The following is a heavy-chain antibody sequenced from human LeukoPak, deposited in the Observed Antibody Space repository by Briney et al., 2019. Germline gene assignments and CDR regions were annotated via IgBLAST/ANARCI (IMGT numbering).Heavy chain of an antibody. Sequence: GGSLRLSCAASGFTFNTYTMNWVRQAPGKGLEWVSYLSGRSNSIYYAESVKGRFTISRDNAKNSLYLQMNSLRDEDTAVYYCARDFRYHDSSGYYSFDYWGQGTLVTVSS. V-gene: IGHV3-48*02. D-gene: IGHD3-22*01. CDR1: GFTFNTYT. J-gene: IGHJ4*02. CDR3: ARDFRYHDSSGYYSFDY. CDR2: LSGRSNSI.